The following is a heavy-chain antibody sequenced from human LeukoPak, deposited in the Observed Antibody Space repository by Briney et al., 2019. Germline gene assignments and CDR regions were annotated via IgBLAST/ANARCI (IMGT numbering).Heavy chain of an antibody. D-gene: IGHD1-26*01. V-gene: IGHV3-23*01. Sequence: GGSLRLSCAASGFTFSSYAMGWVRQGPGKGLEWVSSISASGDNTYYVDSVKGRFTISRNNSQNTLHLQMNSLRVEDTALYYCAKDVGMVGATPLDCWGQGTLVTVSS. CDR2: ISASGDNT. J-gene: IGHJ4*02. CDR1: GFTFSSYA. CDR3: AKDVGMVGATPLDC.